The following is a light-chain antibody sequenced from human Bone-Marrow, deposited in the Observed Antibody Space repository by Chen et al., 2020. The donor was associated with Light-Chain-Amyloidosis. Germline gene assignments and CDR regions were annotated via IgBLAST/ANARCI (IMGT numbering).Light chain of an antibody. V-gene: IGLV2-14*01. J-gene: IGLJ1*01. CDR3: SSYTITNTLV. Sequence: QSALTQPASVSGSPGQSITISCTGTSSDVGGDNHVSWYQQHPAKAPKLMIYEVTNRPSWVPDRFSGSKSDNTASLTSSGLQTEDEADDFCSSYTITNTLVFGSGTRVTVL. CDR1: SSDVGGDNH. CDR2: EVT.